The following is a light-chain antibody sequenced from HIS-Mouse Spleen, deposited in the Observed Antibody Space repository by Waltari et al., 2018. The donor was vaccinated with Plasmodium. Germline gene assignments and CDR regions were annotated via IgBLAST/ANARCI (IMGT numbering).Light chain of an antibody. CDR2: EDS. V-gene: IGLV3-10*01. J-gene: IGLJ3*02. Sequence: SSQLKQPPSVSVSPAQKPTSTCAGAACLIEYGYWYQQKSSQAPVLVIYEDSKRPSGIPERFSGSSSVTMATLTISGAQVEDEADYYCYSTDSSGNHRVFGGGTKLTVL. CDR3: YSTDSSGNHRV. CDR1: ACLIEY.